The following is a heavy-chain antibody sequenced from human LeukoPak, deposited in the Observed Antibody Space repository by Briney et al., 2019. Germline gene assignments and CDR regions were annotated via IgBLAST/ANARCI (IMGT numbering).Heavy chain of an antibody. CDR2: IIGSGGST. J-gene: IGHJ5*02. CDR3: AKEMGDSSSWTNWFDP. Sequence: GGSLRLSCAASGFTFSSYAMSWVRQAPGKGLEWVSAIIGSGGSTYYADSVKGRFTISRDNSKNTLYLQMNSLRAEDTAVYYCAKEMGDSSSWTNWFDPWGQGTLVTVSS. V-gene: IGHV3-23*01. CDR1: GFTFSSYA. D-gene: IGHD6-13*01.